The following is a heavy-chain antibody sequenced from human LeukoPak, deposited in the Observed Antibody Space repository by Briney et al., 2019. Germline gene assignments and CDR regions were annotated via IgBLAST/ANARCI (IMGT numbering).Heavy chain of an antibody. Sequence: GGSLRLSCAASGFTFSSYSMNWVRQAPGKGLEWVSSLSSSSSYIYYADPVKGRFTISRDNAKNSLYLQMNSLRAEDTAVYYCARPGARQRAYYFDYWGQGTLVTVSS. CDR2: LSSSSSYI. CDR3: ARPGARQRAYYFDY. V-gene: IGHV3-21*01. D-gene: IGHD1-1*01. J-gene: IGHJ4*02. CDR1: GFTFSSYS.